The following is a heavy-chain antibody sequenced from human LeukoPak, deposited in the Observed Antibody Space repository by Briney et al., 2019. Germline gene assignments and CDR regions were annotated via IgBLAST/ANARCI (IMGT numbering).Heavy chain of an antibody. Sequence: GGSLRLSCVASGFTFNTFGMNWVRQAPGKGLEWVSFLRYDGRNQYYADSVKGRFTISRDNSKNTLYLQMNSLRAEDTAVYYCARGSRGNYDYWGQGTLVTVS. J-gene: IGHJ4*02. CDR1: GFTFNTFG. CDR2: LRYDGRNQ. CDR3: ARGSRGNYDY. V-gene: IGHV3-30*02. D-gene: IGHD1-7*01.